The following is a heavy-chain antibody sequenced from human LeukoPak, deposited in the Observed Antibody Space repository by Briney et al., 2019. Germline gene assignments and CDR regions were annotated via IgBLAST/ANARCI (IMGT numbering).Heavy chain of an antibody. CDR1: GGSISSGSYF. Sequence: SETLSLTCIVSGGSISSGSYFWGWIRQPPGKGLEWIGNIYYTGSTYYNPSLKSRVIISIDTSKNQFSLKLSSVTAADTAMYYCARDTHPGYYDSSGLDYWGQGTLVTVSS. V-gene: IGHV4-39*07. D-gene: IGHD3-22*01. J-gene: IGHJ4*02. CDR2: IYYTGST. CDR3: ARDTHPGYYDSSGLDY.